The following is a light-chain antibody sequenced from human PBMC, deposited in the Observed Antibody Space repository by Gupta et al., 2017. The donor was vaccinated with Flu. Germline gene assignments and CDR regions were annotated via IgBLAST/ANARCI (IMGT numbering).Light chain of an antibody. CDR3: QQYENLPLT. Sequence: DIQMTQSPSSLSASVGDRVTITCQASQDINNFLNWYQQKPGRAPKVLIYDASNLETGVPSRFSGSGSGTHITFTISSLQPEDLATYYCQQYENLPLTFGGGTKLEIK. J-gene: IGKJ4*01. CDR2: DAS. CDR1: QDINNF. V-gene: IGKV1-33*01.